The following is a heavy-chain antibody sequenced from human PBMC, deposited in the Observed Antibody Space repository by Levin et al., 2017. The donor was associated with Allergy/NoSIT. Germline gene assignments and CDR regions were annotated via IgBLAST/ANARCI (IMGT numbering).Heavy chain of an antibody. CDR2: IWYDGSNK. Sequence: QSGGSLRLSCAASGFTFSSFGIHWVRQAPGKGLEWVALIWYDGSNKYYADSVKGRFTISRDNPKNTLYLQVNSLRAEDTAAYYCARGAADGTYHYYYYMDVWGKGTTVTVSS. J-gene: IGHJ6*03. CDR3: ARGAADGTYHYYYYMDV. CDR1: GFTFSSFG. D-gene: IGHD6-13*01. V-gene: IGHV3-33*01.